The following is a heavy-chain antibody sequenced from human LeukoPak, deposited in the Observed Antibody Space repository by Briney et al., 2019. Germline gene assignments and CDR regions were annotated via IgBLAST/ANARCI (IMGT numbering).Heavy chain of an antibody. CDR2: ISTTGTI. CDR3: ARDSLIFGVVTTFDY. Sequence: LSEGSLRLSCAASGFTFSRFNMNWLRQAPGKGLEWLSYISTTGTIYYAESVKGRFSISRDNAKNSLYLQMNSLRPEDTAVYYCARDSLIFGVVTTFDYWGQGTLVTVSS. J-gene: IGHJ4*02. V-gene: IGHV3-48*01. CDR1: GFTFSRFN. D-gene: IGHD3-3*01.